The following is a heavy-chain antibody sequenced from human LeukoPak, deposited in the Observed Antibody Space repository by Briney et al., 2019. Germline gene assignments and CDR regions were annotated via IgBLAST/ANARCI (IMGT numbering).Heavy chain of an antibody. CDR3: AKEDFWSGYLTY. CDR1: GFIFSGDA. J-gene: IGHJ4*02. CDR2: ISGSGGTT. V-gene: IGHV3-23*01. D-gene: IGHD3-3*01. Sequence: PGGSLRLSCAASGFIFSGDALSWVRQAPGKGLEWVSSISGSGGTTNYADSVRGRFTISRDNSKNTLFLQMNSLRAEDTAVYYCAKEDFWSGYLTYWGQGTTVTVSS.